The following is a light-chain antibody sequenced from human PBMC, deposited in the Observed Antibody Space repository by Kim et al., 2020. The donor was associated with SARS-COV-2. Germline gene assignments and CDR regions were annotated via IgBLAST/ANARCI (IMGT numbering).Light chain of an antibody. CDR1: SSDVGLYNY. J-gene: IGLJ2*01. Sequence: GQSITISCTGTSSDVGLYNYVSWYQQHPGKAPKLMIYDVTERPSGVSNRFSGSKSGNTASLTISGLQAEDEADYYCSSYTSSDTVIFGGGTKLTVL. V-gene: IGLV2-14*04. CDR3: SSYTSSDTVI. CDR2: DVT.